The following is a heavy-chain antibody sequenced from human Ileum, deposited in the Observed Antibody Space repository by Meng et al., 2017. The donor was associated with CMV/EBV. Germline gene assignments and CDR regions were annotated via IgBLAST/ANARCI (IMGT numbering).Heavy chain of an antibody. CDR1: GGSFSGYY. CDR2: INHSGST. Sequence: GSLRLSCAVDGGSFSGYYWSWIRQPPGKGLEWIGEINHSGSTNYNPSLKSRVTISVDTSKNQFSLKLSSVTAADTAVYYCARGRGCSGGSCKYYYYYYGMDVWGQGTTVTVSS. V-gene: IGHV4-34*01. J-gene: IGHJ6*02. CDR3: ARGRGCSGGSCKYYYYYYGMDV. D-gene: IGHD2-15*01.